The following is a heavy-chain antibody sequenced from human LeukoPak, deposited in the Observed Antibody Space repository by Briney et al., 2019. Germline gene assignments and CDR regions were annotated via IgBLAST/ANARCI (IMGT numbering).Heavy chain of an antibody. D-gene: IGHD3-10*01. V-gene: IGHV4-34*01. CDR2: INHSGST. Sequence: PSETLSLTCAVYGGSFSGYYWSWIRQPPGKGLEWIGEINHSGSTNYNPSLKSRVTISVDTSKNQFSLKLSSVTAADTAVYYCARILWFGAQPHYFDYWGQGTLVTVSS. CDR1: GGSFSGYY. CDR3: ARILWFGAQPHYFDY. J-gene: IGHJ4*02.